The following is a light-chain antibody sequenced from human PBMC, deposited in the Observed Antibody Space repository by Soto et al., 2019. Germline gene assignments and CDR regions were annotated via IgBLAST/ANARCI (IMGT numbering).Light chain of an antibody. CDR1: QSISLF. Sequence: DIQMTQSPSSLSASVGDTVTITCRASQSISLFLNWYQQKPGKAPKLLIYAASSLQSGVPSRFTGNGSGTDFTLSISSLQPEFFATYFCHQTDCISETFGQLTKVEIK. V-gene: IGKV1-39*01. CDR2: AAS. J-gene: IGKJ1*01. CDR3: HQTDCISET.